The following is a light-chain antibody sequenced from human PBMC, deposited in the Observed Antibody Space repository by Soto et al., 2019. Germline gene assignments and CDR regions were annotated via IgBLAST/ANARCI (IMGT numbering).Light chain of an antibody. Sequence: QSALTQPPSASGSPGQSVTISCTGTSSDVGGYNYVSWYQQHPGKAPKLMIYEVSKRPSGVPDRFSGSKSGNTASLTVSGLQAEDEADYYCSSYAGSNNYVFGTGTQLTGL. CDR2: EVS. CDR1: SSDVGGYNY. J-gene: IGLJ1*01. CDR3: SSYAGSNNYV. V-gene: IGLV2-8*01.